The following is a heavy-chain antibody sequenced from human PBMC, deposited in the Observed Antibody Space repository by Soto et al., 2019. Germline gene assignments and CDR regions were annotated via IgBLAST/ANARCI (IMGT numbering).Heavy chain of an antibody. D-gene: IGHD3-22*01. CDR2: INPSGGST. CDR1: GYTFTSYY. Sequence: ASVKVSCKASGYTFTSYYMHWVRQAPGQGLEWMGIINPSGGSTSYAQKFQGRVTMTRDTSTSTVYMELSSLRSEDTAVYYCARDLHYDSSGYHWFDPWGQGTLVTSPQ. V-gene: IGHV1-46*03. J-gene: IGHJ5*02. CDR3: ARDLHYDSSGYHWFDP.